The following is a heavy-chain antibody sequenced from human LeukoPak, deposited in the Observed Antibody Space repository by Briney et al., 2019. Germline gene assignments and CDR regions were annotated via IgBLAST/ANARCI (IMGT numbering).Heavy chain of an antibody. CDR3: TRDIGRLRGDAFDF. CDR2: IWYDGSNK. Sequence: GGSLRLSCAASGFTFSTYGIHWVRQAPGKGLEWVAVIWYDGSNKYYADSVKGRFTISRDNSKDTLYLQMGSLGAEDMAVYYCTRDIGRLRGDAFDFWGQGTMVTVSS. J-gene: IGHJ3*01. D-gene: IGHD2-15*01. CDR1: GFTFSTYG. V-gene: IGHV3-33*01.